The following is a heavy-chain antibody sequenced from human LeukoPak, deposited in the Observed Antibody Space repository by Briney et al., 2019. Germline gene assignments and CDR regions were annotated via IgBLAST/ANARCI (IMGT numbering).Heavy chain of an antibody. CDR3: ARVLGSSPLD. J-gene: IGHJ4*02. V-gene: IGHV4-34*01. Sequence: SETLSLTCAVYGGSFSGYYWSWIRQPPGKGLEWIGEINHSGSTNYNPSLKSRVTIPVDTPKNQFSLKLSSVTAADTAVYYCARVLGSSPLDWGQGTLVTVSS. CDR1: GGSFSGYY. D-gene: IGHD2-15*01. CDR2: INHSGST.